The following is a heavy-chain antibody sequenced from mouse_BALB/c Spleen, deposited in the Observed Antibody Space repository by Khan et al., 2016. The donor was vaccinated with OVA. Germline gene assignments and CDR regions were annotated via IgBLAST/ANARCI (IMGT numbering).Heavy chain of an antibody. V-gene: IGHV9-3-1*01. CDR2: INTYTGEP. CDR3: ARVGYYGTMDY. Sequence: QIQLVQSGPELKKPGETVKISCKASGYTFTNYGMNWVKQAPGKGLKWMGFINTYTGEPTYADDFKGRFAFSLVTSASTAYLQMNNLKNEDTSTNFCARVGYYGTMDYWGQGPSVTVSS. D-gene: IGHD1-1*01. CDR1: GYTFTNYG. J-gene: IGHJ4*01.